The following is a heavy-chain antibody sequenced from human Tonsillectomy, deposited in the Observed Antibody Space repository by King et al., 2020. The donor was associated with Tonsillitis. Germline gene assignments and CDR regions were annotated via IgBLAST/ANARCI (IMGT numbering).Heavy chain of an antibody. CDR3: ARDYPDDYGEPNWFDP. CDR1: GGSISNYY. Sequence: QLQESGPGLVKPSETLSLTCTVSGGSISNYYWSWIRQPAGKGLEWIGRIFTSGSTNYHPSLKSRVSMSVDTSKNQFSLKLNSVTAADTAVYYCARDYPDDYGEPNWFDPWGQGTLVTVSS. V-gene: IGHV4-4*07. CDR2: IFTSGST. D-gene: IGHD4/OR15-4a*01. J-gene: IGHJ5*02.